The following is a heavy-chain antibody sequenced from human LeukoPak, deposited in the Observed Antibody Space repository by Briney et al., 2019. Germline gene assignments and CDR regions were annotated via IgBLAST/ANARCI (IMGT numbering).Heavy chain of an antibody. J-gene: IGHJ6*03. Sequence: SETLSLTCTVSGGSISSHYWSWIRQPPGKGLEWIGYIYYSGSTNYNPSLKSRVTISVDTSKNQFSLKLSSVTAADTAVYYCARESYSYGPRMEYYMDVWGKGTTVTVSS. CDR1: GGSISSHY. D-gene: IGHD5-18*01. CDR2: IYYSGST. V-gene: IGHV4-59*11. CDR3: ARESYSYGPRMEYYMDV.